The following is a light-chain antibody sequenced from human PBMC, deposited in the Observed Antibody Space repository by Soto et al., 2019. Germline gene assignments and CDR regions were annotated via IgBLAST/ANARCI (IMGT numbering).Light chain of an antibody. CDR2: GAS. V-gene: IGKV3-15*01. CDR3: QQTYTFPWT. Sequence: EIVMTQSPATLSVSPGERATLSCRASQSVSGNLAWYQQRPGQAPRLLIYGASTRATGIPARFSGSGSGTEFTLTISSLQSEDSATYYCQQTYTFPWTFGQGTRVDIK. J-gene: IGKJ1*01. CDR1: QSVSGN.